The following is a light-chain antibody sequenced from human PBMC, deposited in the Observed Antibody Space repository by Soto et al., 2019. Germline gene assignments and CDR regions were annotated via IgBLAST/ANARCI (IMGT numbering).Light chain of an antibody. CDR2: EDN. CDR1: KLGDRY. V-gene: IGLV3-1*01. Sequence: SYELTQPPSLSVSPGQIASITCSGDKLGDRYVCWYQQKPGQSPVPVIYEDNKRPLGIPERFSGSNSGNTATLTISGTQAMDEADYYCQAWDSSTLVFGGGTKLTVL. CDR3: QAWDSSTLV. J-gene: IGLJ3*02.